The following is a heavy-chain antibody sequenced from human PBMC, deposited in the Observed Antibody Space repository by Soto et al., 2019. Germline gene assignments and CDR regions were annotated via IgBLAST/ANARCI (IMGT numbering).Heavy chain of an antibody. CDR3: ARAPTTGTTAYSFDS. V-gene: IGHV3-30-3*01. D-gene: IGHD4-17*01. J-gene: IGHJ4*02. CDR1: GFTFSSYA. Sequence: GGSLRLSCAASGFTFSSYAMHWVRQAPGKGLEWVAVISYDGNNKYYADSVKGRFTISRDNSKNTLYLQMNSLRADDTAGYYSARAPTTGTTAYSFDSGGQGTLVPVSS. CDR2: ISYDGNNK.